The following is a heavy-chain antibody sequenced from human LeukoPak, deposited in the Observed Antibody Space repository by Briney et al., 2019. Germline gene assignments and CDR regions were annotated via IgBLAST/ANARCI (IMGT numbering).Heavy chain of an antibody. CDR1: GGTFSSYA. V-gene: IGHV1-69*13. CDR3: AQSSTVTRGIDY. D-gene: IGHD4-17*01. Sequence: SVKVSCKASGGTFSSYAISWVRQAPGQGLEWMGGIIPIFGTANYAQKFQGRVTITADESTSTAYMELSSLRSEDTAVYYCAQSSTVTRGIDYWGQGTLVTVSS. CDR2: IIPIFGTA. J-gene: IGHJ4*02.